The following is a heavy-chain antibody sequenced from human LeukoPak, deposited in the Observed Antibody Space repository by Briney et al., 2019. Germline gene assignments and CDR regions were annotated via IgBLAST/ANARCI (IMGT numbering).Heavy chain of an antibody. D-gene: IGHD6-19*01. J-gene: IGHJ4*02. CDR3: ARLYSSGWYVDY. V-gene: IGHV3-23*01. Sequence: GGSLRLSCAASGFTFSSYAMSWVRQAPGKGLEWVSAISGSGGSTYYADSVKGRFTISRDNPKNTLYLQMNSLRAEDTAVYYCARLYSSGWYVDYWGQGTLVTVSS. CDR2: ISGSGGST. CDR1: GFTFSSYA.